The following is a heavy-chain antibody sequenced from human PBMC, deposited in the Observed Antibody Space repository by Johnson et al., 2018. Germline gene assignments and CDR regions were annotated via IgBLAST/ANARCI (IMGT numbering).Heavy chain of an antibody. CDR2: IIPIFGTA. J-gene: IGHJ3*02. CDR3: ARVIYCSSTSCYDAFDI. D-gene: IGHD2-2*01. CDR1: GGTFSSYA. Sequence: QVQLVQSGAEVKKPGSSVKVSCKASGGTFSSYAISWVRQAPGQGLEWMGGIIPIFGTANYAQKFQGRVTITADESTSTAYMELSSLRSEDTAVYYCARVIYCSSTSCYDAFDIWGQWTMVTVSS. V-gene: IGHV1-69*12.